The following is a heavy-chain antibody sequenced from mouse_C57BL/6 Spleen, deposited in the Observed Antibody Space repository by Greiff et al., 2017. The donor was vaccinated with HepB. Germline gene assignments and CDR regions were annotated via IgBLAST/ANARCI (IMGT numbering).Heavy chain of an antibody. V-gene: IGHV1-64*01. Sequence: QVQLQQPGAELVKPGASVKLSCKASGYTFTSYWMHWVKQRPGQGLEWIGMIHPNSGSTNYNEKFKSKATLTVDKSSSTAYMQLSSLTSEDSAVYYCARPTYYSNYDYWAQGTTLTVSS. CDR3: ARPTYYSNYDY. CDR2: IHPNSGST. D-gene: IGHD2-5*01. CDR1: GYTFTSYW. J-gene: IGHJ2*01.